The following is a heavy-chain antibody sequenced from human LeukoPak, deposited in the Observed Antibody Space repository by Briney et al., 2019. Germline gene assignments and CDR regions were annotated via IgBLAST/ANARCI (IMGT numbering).Heavy chain of an antibody. J-gene: IGHJ4*02. D-gene: IGHD1-26*01. Sequence: PGGSLRHSCAASGFTFSSYSINWVRPAPGKGLEWGSSISSSSSYIYYADSVKGRFTISRDNAKNSLYLQMNSLRAEDTAVYYCASETIGEDTTVADFWGQGTLVTVSS. CDR1: GFTFSSYS. CDR3: ASETIGEDTTVADF. CDR2: ISSSSSYI. V-gene: IGHV3-21*01.